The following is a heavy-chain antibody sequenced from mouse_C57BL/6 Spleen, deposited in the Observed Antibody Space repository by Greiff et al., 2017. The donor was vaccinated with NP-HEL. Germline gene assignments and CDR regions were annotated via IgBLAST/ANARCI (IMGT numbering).Heavy chain of an antibody. CDR2: IDPSDSYT. V-gene: IGHV1-50*01. Sequence: VQLQQPGAELVKPGASVKLSCKASGYTFTSYWMQWVKQRPGQGLEWIGEIDPSDSYTNYNQKFKGKATLTVDTSSSTAYMQLSSLTSEDSAVDYCARWTARYYYAMDYWGQGTSVTVSS. CDR3: ARWTARYYYAMDY. CDR1: GYTFTSYW. D-gene: IGHD3-3*01. J-gene: IGHJ4*01.